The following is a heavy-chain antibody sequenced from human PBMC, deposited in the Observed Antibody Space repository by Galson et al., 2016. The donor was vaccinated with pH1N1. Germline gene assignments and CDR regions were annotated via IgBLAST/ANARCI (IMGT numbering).Heavy chain of an antibody. CDR1: GFTFSTYW. D-gene: IGHD6-13*01. CDR2: IKQDGSVK. V-gene: IGHV3-7*04. CDR3: ARAIGAGDCH. Sequence: SLRLSCAASGFTFSTYWMTWVRQAPGKGLEWVANIKQDGSVKYYVDSVKGRFTISRDNAKNSLYLQMNSLRAEDTAVYYCARAIGAGDCHWGQGTLVTVFS. J-gene: IGHJ1*01.